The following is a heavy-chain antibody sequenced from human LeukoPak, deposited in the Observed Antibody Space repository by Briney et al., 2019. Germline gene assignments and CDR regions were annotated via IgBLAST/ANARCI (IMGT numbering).Heavy chain of an antibody. J-gene: IGHJ3*02. Sequence: SETLSLTCTVSGGSISSYYWSWIRQPPGKGLEWIGYIYYSGSTNYNPSLKSRVTISVDTSKNQFSLKLSSVTAADTAVYYCARGDSRLGMAFDIWGQGTMVTVSS. CDR2: IYYSGST. V-gene: IGHV4-59*01. CDR1: GGSISSYY. CDR3: ARGDSRLGMAFDI.